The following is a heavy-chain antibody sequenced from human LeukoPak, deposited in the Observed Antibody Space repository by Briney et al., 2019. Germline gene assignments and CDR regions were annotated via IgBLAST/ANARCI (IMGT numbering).Heavy chain of an antibody. J-gene: IGHJ4*02. CDR1: GYTFTSYA. CDR3: ARVAGITGTTPFDY. Sequence: ASVKVSCKASGYTFTSYAISWVRQAPGQGLEWMGGIIPILGIANYAQKFQGRVTITADKSTSTAYMELSSLRSEDTAVYYCARVAGITGTTPFDYWGQGTLVTVSS. V-gene: IGHV1-69*10. CDR2: IIPILGIA. D-gene: IGHD1-7*01.